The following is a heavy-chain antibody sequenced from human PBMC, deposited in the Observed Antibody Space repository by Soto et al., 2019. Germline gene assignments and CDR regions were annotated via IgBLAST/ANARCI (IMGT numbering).Heavy chain of an antibody. V-gene: IGHV3-74*01. D-gene: IGHD1-20*01. CDR1: GFTFSTYW. J-gene: IGHJ4*02. Sequence: GSLRLSCAASGFTFSTYWMHWVRQAPGKGLVGVSRINSDGSSTNYADSVKGRFAILRDNAKNTLYLQMNSLRAEDTAVYYCARDNWNSNWGQGTLVTVSS. CDR3: ARDNWNSN. CDR2: INSDGSST.